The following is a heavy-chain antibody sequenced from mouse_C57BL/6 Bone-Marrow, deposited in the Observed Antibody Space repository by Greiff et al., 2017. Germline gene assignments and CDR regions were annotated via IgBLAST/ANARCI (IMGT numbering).Heavy chain of an antibody. V-gene: IGHV1-64*01. J-gene: IGHJ1*03. Sequence: VQLQQPGAELVKPGASVKLSCKASGYTFTSYWIHWVKQRPGQGLEWIGMIHPNSGSTNYNEKFKSKDTLTVDKSSSTAYMQLSSLTSEDSAVYYCARGGDVDWYFDVWGTGTTVTVSS. CDR2: IHPNSGST. D-gene: IGHD3-3*01. CDR3: ARGGDVDWYFDV. CDR1: GYTFTSYW.